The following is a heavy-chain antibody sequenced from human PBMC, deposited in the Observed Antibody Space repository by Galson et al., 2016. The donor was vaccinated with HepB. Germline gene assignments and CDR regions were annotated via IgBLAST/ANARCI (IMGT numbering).Heavy chain of an antibody. Sequence: SLRLSCAASGFTFNTYAMSWVRQAPGMGLEWVSTISHTGGSTYYADSVKGRFTISRDNSKNTLYLQMNSLRAEDTAVYYCAKRSPYHFDYWGQGTQVTVSS. CDR3: AKRSPYHFDY. CDR2: ISHTGGST. J-gene: IGHJ4*02. V-gene: IGHV3-23*01. CDR1: GFTFNTYA. D-gene: IGHD3-10*01.